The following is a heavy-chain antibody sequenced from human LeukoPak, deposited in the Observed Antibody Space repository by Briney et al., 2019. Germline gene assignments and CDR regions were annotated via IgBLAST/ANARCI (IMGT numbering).Heavy chain of an antibody. Sequence: SETLSLTCTVSGGSISSGGYYWSWIRQHPGKGLEWIGYIYYSGSTYYNPSLKSRVTISVDTSKNQFSLKLSSVTAADTAVYYCASYDYGDYRRMYYFDYWGQGTLVTVSS. V-gene: IGHV4-31*03. CDR1: GGSISSGGYY. CDR2: IYYSGST. CDR3: ASYDYGDYRRMYYFDY. D-gene: IGHD4-17*01. J-gene: IGHJ4*02.